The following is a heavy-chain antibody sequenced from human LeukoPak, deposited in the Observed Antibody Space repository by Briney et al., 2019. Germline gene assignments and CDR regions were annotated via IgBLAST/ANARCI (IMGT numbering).Heavy chain of an antibody. CDR1: GFIFSSYA. Sequence: GGSLRLSCAASGFIFSSYAMSWVRQAPGKGLEWVSFISGSGGSTYYADSVKGRFTIPRDNSKNTLYLQMNSLRGEDTAEYYCAKSGGFSPYSRNRVFDYWGQGTLVTVSS. D-gene: IGHD6-13*01. CDR3: AKSGGFSPYSRNRVFDY. J-gene: IGHJ4*02. CDR2: ISGSGGST. V-gene: IGHV3-23*01.